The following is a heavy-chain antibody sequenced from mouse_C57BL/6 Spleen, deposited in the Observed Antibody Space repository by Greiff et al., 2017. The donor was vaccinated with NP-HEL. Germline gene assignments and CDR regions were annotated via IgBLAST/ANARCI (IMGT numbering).Heavy chain of an antibody. V-gene: IGHV1-22*01. J-gene: IGHJ2*01. D-gene: IGHD1-1*02. CDR3: ARLWVDFDY. CDR1: GYTFTDYN. Sequence: EVQLQESGPELVKPGASVKMSCKASGYTFTDYNMHWVKQSHGKSLEWTGSINPNNGGTSYNQKFKGTATLTVNKSSSTAYMELRSLTSEDSAVYYCARLWVDFDYWGQGTTLTVSS. CDR2: INPNNGGT.